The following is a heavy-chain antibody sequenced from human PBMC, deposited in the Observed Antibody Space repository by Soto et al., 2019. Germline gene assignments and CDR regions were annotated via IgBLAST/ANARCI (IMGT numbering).Heavy chain of an antibody. CDR1: GFTFSSYA. CDR2: ISGSGGST. Sequence: GGSLRLSCAASGFTFSSYAMSWVRQAPGKGLEWVSAISGSGGSTYYADSVKGRFTISRDNSKNTLYLQMNSLRAEVTAVYYCAKVYYDFWSGYPYWGQGTLVTVSS. D-gene: IGHD3-3*01. V-gene: IGHV3-23*01. J-gene: IGHJ4*02. CDR3: AKVYYDFWSGYPY.